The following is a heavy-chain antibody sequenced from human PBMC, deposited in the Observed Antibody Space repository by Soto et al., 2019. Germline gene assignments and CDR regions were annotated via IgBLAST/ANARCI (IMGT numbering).Heavy chain of an antibody. CDR1: GFTVSSYA. D-gene: IGHD1-1*01. CDR3: AREGNVAVYYYYGMDV. J-gene: IGHJ6*02. V-gene: IGHV3-30-3*01. CDR2: ISYDVSNK. Sequence: SLRLSGAASGFTVSSYAMHWVLQAPGKGREGVAVISYDVSNKYYADSVKGRFTIARDNSKNTLYLQMNSLRAEDTAVSYCAREGNVAVYYYYGMDVLGQGTTVTFYS.